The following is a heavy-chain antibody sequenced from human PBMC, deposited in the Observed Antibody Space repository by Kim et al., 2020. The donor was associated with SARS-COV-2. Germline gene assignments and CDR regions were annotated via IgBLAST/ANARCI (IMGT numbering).Heavy chain of an antibody. J-gene: IGHJ4*02. CDR1: GFTFSDHY. CDR3: LRVSGNYYFDN. D-gene: IGHD3-10*01. Sequence: GGSLRLSCAASGFTFSDHYMDWVRQAPAKGLEWVGRTRKKVNGYTTEYAASVKGRFIISRDDSKNSLYLQMTSLKTEDTAVYYCLRVSGNYYFDNWGQGTLVTVSS. CDR2: TRKKVNGYTT. V-gene: IGHV3-72*01.